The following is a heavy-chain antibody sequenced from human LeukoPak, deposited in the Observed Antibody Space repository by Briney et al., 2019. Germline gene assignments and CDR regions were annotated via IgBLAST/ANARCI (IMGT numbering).Heavy chain of an antibody. J-gene: IGHJ6*02. V-gene: IGHV3-53*01. CDR1: GFTVSSNY. Sequence: GGSLRLSCAASGFTVSSNYMNWVRQAPGKGLEWVSVIFSDGSTYNADSVKGRFTISRDNTKNTLYLQMISLRAEDTAVYYCARDSRFGSSYYYYGLDVWGQGTTVTVSS. CDR2: IFSDGST. D-gene: IGHD1-26*01. CDR3: ARDSRFGSSYYYYGLDV.